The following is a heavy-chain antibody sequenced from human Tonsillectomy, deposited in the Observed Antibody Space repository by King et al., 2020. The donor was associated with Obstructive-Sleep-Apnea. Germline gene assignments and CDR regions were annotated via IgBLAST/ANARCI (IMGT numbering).Heavy chain of an antibody. J-gene: IGHJ6*02. CDR1: GYTFTSYG. CDR2: ISAYNGNT. CDR3: ARDGNSGYDYDYYYYGMDV. V-gene: IGHV1-18*01. Sequence: VQLVESGAEVKKPGASVKFSCKASGYTFTSYGISWVRQAPGQGLEWMGWISAYNGNTNYAQKLQGRVTMTTDTSTSTAYMELRSLRSDDTAVYYCARDGNSGYDYDYYYYGMDVWGQGTTVTVSS. D-gene: IGHD5-12*01.